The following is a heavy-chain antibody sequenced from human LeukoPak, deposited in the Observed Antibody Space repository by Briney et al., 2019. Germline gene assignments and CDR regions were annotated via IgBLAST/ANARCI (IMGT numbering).Heavy chain of an antibody. CDR1: GGSISSYY. Sequence: SETLSLTCTVSGGSISSYYWNWIRQPPGKGLEWIGYIYYSGSTNYNPSLKSRVTMSLDTSRNQFSLKLSSVTAADTAVYYCAREYHYYDTRGYYYFDYWGQGTLVTVSS. CDR3: AREYHYYDTRGYYYFDY. J-gene: IGHJ4*02. CDR2: IYYSGST. V-gene: IGHV4-59*01. D-gene: IGHD3-22*01.